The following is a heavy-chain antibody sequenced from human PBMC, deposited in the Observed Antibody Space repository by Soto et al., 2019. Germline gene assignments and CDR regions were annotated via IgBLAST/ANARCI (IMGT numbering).Heavy chain of an antibody. CDR3: ARDRDDYGSGNYYNRIDF. CDR1: GGIFSTYA. D-gene: IGHD3-10*01. J-gene: IGHJ4*02. CDR2: IIPIFGTP. Sequence: QVQLEQSEAEVKKPGSSVKVSCKASGGIFSTYAISWLRQAPEQGLEWMGGIIPIFGTPNYAQRFQGRVTITADESTSTAYMELSRLRSEDTAVYYCARDRDDYGSGNYYNRIDFWGQGTLVTVSS. V-gene: IGHV1-69*01.